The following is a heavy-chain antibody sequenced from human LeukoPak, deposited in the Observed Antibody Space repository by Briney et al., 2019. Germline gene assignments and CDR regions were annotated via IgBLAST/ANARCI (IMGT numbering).Heavy chain of an antibody. CDR1: GYSFTSYW. J-gene: IGHJ4*02. CDR3: ARRHMVRGVIDY. V-gene: IGHV5-51*01. CDR2: IYPGDSDT. D-gene: IGHD3-10*01. Sequence: NRGEPLNICSISSGYSFTSYWNCCGRHLPPKSLEWMGIIYPGDSDTRYSPSFQGQVTISADKSISTAYLQWSSLKASDTAMYYCARRHMVRGVIDYWGQGTLVTVSS.